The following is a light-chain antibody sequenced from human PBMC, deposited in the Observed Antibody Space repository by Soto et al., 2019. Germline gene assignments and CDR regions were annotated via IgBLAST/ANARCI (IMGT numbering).Light chain of an antibody. J-gene: IGLJ1*01. CDR1: SSDVGAYNY. CDR2: DVS. CDR3: SSYRTSNTRQIV. Sequence: QSVLTQPASVSGSPGQSITISCTGTSSDVGAYNYDSWYQQYPGEAPKVIIYDVSHRPAGVSNRFSGSKSGNTASLSISGLQPEDEADYYCSSYRTSNTRQIVCGTGTKVTVL. V-gene: IGLV2-14*01.